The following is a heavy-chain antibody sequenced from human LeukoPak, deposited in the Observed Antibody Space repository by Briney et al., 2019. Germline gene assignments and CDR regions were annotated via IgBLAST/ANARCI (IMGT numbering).Heavy chain of an antibody. CDR2: IIPIFGTA. Sequence: SVKVSCKASGYTFTGYYMHWVRQAPGQGLEWMGGIIPIFGTANYAQKFQGRVTITADESTSTAYMELSSLRSEDTAVYYCARDYSQYYDSSGYYYGYWGQGTLVTVSS. CDR1: GYTFTGYY. J-gene: IGHJ4*02. CDR3: ARDYSQYYDSSGYYYGY. V-gene: IGHV1-69*13. D-gene: IGHD3-22*01.